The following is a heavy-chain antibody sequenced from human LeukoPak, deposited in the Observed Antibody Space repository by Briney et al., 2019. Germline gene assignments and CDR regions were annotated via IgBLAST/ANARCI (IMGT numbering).Heavy chain of an antibody. CDR3: ARAGGGTVLRYFDWLSDNWFDP. V-gene: IGHV1-8*01. CDR1: GYTFTSYD. J-gene: IGHJ5*02. D-gene: IGHD3-9*01. CDR2: MNPNSGNT. Sequence: ASVKVSCKASGYTFTSYDINWVRQATGQGLEWMGWMNPNSGNTGYAQKFQGRVTMTRNTSISTAYMELSSLRSEDTAVYYCARAGGGTVLRYFDWLSDNWFDPWGQGTLVTVSS.